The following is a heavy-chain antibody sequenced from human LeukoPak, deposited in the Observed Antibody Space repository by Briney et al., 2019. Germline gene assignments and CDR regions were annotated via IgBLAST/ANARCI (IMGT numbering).Heavy chain of an antibody. Sequence: SETLSLTCTVSGGSISRYYWSWIRQPPGKGLEWIGYIYYSGSTNYNPSLKSRVTISVDTSKNQFSLKLGSVTAADTAVYYCARRGARTHFDYWGQGTLVIVSS. D-gene: IGHD1-14*01. CDR2: IYYSGST. CDR1: GGSISRYY. CDR3: ARRGARTHFDY. J-gene: IGHJ4*02. V-gene: IGHV4-59*01.